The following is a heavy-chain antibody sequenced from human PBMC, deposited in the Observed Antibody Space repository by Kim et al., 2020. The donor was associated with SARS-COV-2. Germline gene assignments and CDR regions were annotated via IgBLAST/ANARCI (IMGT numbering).Heavy chain of an antibody. D-gene: IGHD6-25*01. CDR2: IYHSGST. J-gene: IGHJ3*02. Sequence: SETLSLTCAVSGGSISSGGYSWSWIRQPPGKGLDWIGYIYHSGSTYYNPSLKSRVTISVDRYKNQFSRKLSPVTAADTAVYYCASRISAGSDDEAFDIWGQGTMVTVSS. V-gene: IGHV4-30-2*01. CDR1: GGSISSGGYS. CDR3: ASRISAGSDDEAFDI.